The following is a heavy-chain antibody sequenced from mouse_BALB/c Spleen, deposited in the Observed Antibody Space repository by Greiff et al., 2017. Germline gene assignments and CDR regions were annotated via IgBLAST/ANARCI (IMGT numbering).Heavy chain of an antibody. CDR1: GFNIKDTY. CDR3: ARVGFFDY. CDR2: IDPANGNT. V-gene: IGHV14-3*02. Sequence: EVQLQESGAQLVKPGASVKLSCTASGFNIKDTYMHWVKQMPEQGLEWIGRIDPANGNTKYDPKFQGKATITADTSSNTAYLQLSSLTSEDTAVYYCARVGFFDYWGQGTTLTVSS. J-gene: IGHJ2*01.